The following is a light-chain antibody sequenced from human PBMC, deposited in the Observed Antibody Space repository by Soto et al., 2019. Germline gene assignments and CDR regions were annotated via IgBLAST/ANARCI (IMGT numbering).Light chain of an antibody. CDR2: GNN. CDR1: SSNIGAPYD. Sequence: QSVLTQPTSVSGAPGQRVTISCTGGSSNIGAPYDVHWYQQLPGTAPKLLIYGNNNRPSGVPDRFSGSKSGTSASLAITGLQAEDEADYYCQSYDSSLSASVFGGGTKLTVL. CDR3: QSYDSSLSASV. V-gene: IGLV1-40*01. J-gene: IGLJ2*01.